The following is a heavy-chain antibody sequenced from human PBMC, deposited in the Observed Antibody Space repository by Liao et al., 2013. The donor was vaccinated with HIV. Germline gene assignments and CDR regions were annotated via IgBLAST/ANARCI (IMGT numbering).Heavy chain of an antibody. J-gene: IGHJ4*02. CDR2: IYYSGST. CDR3: ARRYSSGWYAYFDY. V-gene: IGHV4-39*07. CDR1: GGSVTSSSYY. Sequence: QLQLQESGPGLVKPSETLSLTCTVSGGSVTSSSYYWGWIRQPPGKGLEWIGTIYYSGSTYYNPSLKSRVTISVDTSKNHFSLKLSSVTAADTAVYYCARRYSSGWYAYFDYWGQGTLGHRLL. D-gene: IGHD6-19*01.